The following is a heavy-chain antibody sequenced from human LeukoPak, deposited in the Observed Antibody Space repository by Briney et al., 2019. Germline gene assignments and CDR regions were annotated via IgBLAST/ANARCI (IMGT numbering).Heavy chain of an antibody. J-gene: IGHJ4*02. CDR3: ARTEAVAGYDY. CDR2: INPSGGST. Sequence: ASVKVSCKASGYTFTSYYMHWVRQAPGQGLEWMGIINPSGGSTSNAQKFQGRVTMTRDMSTSTVYMELSSLRSEDTAVYYCARTEAVAGYDYWGQGTLVTVSS. CDR1: GYTFTSYY. V-gene: IGHV1-46*01. D-gene: IGHD6-19*01.